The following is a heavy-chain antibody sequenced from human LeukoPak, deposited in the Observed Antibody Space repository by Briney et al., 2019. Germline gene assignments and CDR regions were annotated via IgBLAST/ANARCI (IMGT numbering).Heavy chain of an antibody. CDR2: ISSGSSTI. CDR3: ARATPSGSYWFDY. D-gene: IGHD3-10*01. V-gene: IGHV3-48*01. CDR1: GFTFSTYN. Sequence: GGSLRLSCAASGFTFSTYNMNWLRQAPGKGLEWVSYISSGSSTIFYADSVKGRFTISRDNAKTSLYLQMNSLRAKDTAVYYCARATPSGSYWFDYWGQGTLVTVSS. J-gene: IGHJ4*02.